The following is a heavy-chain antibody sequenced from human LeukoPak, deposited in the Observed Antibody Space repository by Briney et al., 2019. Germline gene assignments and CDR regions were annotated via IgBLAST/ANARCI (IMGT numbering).Heavy chain of an antibody. D-gene: IGHD3-16*01. Sequence: ASVKVSCKASGYIFTGYYMHWVRQAPGQGLEWMGWINPNSGGTNYAQKFQGRVTMTRDTSISTAYMELSRLRSDDTAVYYCARYTVWGSLVFDYWGQGTLVTVSS. CDR3: ARYTVWGSLVFDY. J-gene: IGHJ4*02. V-gene: IGHV1-2*02. CDR2: INPNSGGT. CDR1: GYIFTGYY.